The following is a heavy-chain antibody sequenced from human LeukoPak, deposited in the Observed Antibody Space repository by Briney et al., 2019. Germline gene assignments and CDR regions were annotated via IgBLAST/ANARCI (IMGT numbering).Heavy chain of an antibody. D-gene: IGHD3-10*01. V-gene: IGHV1-69*02. CDR1: GGTFSSYI. CDR3: ARTAGERCYGSRQVGYYSCLDV. Sequence: SVKVSCKASGGTFSSYIINWVRQAPGQGLEWMGRIIPILGITNYAQKFQGRVTITADKSTSTAYMELSSLRSEDTAVYYCARTAGERCYGSRQVGYYSCLDVWGRGTTVTVSS. CDR2: IIPILGIT. J-gene: IGHJ6*02.